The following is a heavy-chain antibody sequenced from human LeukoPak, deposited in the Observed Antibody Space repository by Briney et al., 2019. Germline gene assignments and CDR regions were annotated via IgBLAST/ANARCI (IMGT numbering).Heavy chain of an antibody. D-gene: IGHD5-18*01. CDR2: MNPNSGNT. Sequence: ASVKVSCKASGYTFTSYGISWVRQAPGQGLEWMGWMNPNSGNTGYAQKFQGRVTITRNTSISTAYMELSRLRSDDTAVYYCARGFHTAESYYFDYWGQGTLVTVSS. CDR1: GYTFTSYG. V-gene: IGHV1-8*03. J-gene: IGHJ4*02. CDR3: ARGFHTAESYYFDY.